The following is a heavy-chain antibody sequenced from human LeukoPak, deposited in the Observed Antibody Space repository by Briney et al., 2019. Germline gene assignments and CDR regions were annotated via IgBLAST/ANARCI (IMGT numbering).Heavy chain of an antibody. CDR3: ARDAYGDG. Sequence: PGGSLRLSCVVSGFTFSSYWMSWVRQAPGKGLEWVANINQDGRAKHYLDSVKGRFTISRDNAKNSLYLQMNSLRAEDTAVYYCARDAYGDGWGQGTLVTVSS. J-gene: IGHJ4*02. D-gene: IGHD4-17*01. CDR1: GFTFSSYW. V-gene: IGHV3-7*01. CDR2: INQDGRAK.